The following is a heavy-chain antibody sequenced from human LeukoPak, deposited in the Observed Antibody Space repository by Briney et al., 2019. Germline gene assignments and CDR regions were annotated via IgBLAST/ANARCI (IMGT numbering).Heavy chain of an antibody. CDR3: AKGAVAGPLGLTDY. D-gene: IGHD6-19*01. CDR2: ISGSGGST. CDR1: GFYFSSYA. V-gene: IGHV3-23*01. Sequence: GGSLRLSCAASGFYFSSYAMSWVRQAPGKGLEWVSAISGSGGSTYYADSVKGRFTISRDNSKNTLYLQMNSLRAEDTAVYYCAKGAVAGPLGLTDYWGQGTLVTVSS. J-gene: IGHJ4*02.